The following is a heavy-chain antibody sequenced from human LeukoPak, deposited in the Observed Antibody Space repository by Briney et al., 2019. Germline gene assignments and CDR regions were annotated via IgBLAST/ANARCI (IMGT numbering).Heavy chain of an antibody. CDR2: IWYDGSNK. CDR3: ARGRIAAAGTLDFQH. V-gene: IGHV3-33*01. Sequence: GRSLRLSCAASGFTFSSYGVHWVRQAPGKGLEWVAVIWYDGSNKYFADSVKGRFTISRDNSKNTLYLQMNSLRAEDTAVYYCARGRIAAAGTLDFQHWGQGTLVTVSS. J-gene: IGHJ1*01. D-gene: IGHD6-13*01. CDR1: GFTFSSYG.